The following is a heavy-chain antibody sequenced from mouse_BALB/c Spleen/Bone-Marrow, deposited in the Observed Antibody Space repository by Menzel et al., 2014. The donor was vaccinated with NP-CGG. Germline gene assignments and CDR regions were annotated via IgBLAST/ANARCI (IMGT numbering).Heavy chain of an antibody. D-gene: IGHD2-14*01. Sequence: VQLQQSGAELVKPGASVKLSCTGSGFNIKDTYMHWVKQRPEQGLEWIGRIDPANGNTEYDPKFQGKATITADTSSNTAYLQLSSLTSEDTAVYYCASCYRYSFDYWGQGTTLTVSS. V-gene: IGHV14-3*02. J-gene: IGHJ2*01. CDR1: GFNIKDTY. CDR3: ASCYRYSFDY. CDR2: IDPANGNT.